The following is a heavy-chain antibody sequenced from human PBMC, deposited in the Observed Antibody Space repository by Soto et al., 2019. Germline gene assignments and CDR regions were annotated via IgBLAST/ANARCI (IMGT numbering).Heavy chain of an antibody. J-gene: IGHJ4*02. V-gene: IGHV3-13*04. CDR2: IGTAGDT. CDR1: GFTFSSYD. Sequence: GGSLRLSCAASGFTFSSYDMHWVRQATGKGLEWVSAIGTAGDTYYPGSVKGRFTISRDNSKNTLYLQMNSLRAEDTAVYYCAKSPGMYYYDSSGYYHYDYWGQGTLVTSPQ. D-gene: IGHD3-22*01. CDR3: AKSPGMYYYDSSGYYHYDY.